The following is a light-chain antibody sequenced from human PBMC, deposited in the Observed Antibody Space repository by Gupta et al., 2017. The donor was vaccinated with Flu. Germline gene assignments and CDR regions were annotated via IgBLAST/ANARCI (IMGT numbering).Light chain of an antibody. Sequence: PSSLSASVGDTVTITWRASQHINNWLDWYQQQAGKAANHLLYAGSRVRGGVPSTISGSGTWTEFTLIIISRQPDDYATYSCRQKKRYRNTFGRGTXVEI. V-gene: IGKV1D-16*01. J-gene: IGKJ4*01. CDR1: QHINNW. CDR2: AGS. CDR3: RQKKRYRNT.